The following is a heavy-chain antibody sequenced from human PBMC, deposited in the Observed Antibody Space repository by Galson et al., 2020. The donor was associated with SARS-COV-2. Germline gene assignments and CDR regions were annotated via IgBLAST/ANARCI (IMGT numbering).Heavy chain of an antibody. CDR1: GNSFTCYW. J-gene: IGHJ4*02. CDR2: NYPSDSDT. CDR3: ASPGGITMVGGVTY. Sequence: GEALEISCKGSGNSFTCYWIGLVRPMPGKGVEWGGINYPSDSDTRYSTFFQGQFTISADKSISTAYLQWSRLKASATAMYYCASPGGITMVGGVTYWGQGTMVTVSS. V-gene: IGHV5-51*01. D-gene: IGHD3-10*01.